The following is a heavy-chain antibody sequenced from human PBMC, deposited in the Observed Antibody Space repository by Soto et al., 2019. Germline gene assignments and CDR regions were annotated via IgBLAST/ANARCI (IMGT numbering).Heavy chain of an antibody. Sequence: PGGSLRLSCAASGFSVRTYPVTWVRQAPGKGLEWVSGISGSAGDTHYADSVRGRFTVSRDSSQSTVFLQMNSLRVDDTAVYFCLRRAANGAALGDCWGQGTLVTVSS. CDR2: ISGSAGDT. CDR3: LRRAANGAALGDC. CDR1: GFSVRTYP. D-gene: IGHD2-8*01. J-gene: IGHJ4*02. V-gene: IGHV3-23*01.